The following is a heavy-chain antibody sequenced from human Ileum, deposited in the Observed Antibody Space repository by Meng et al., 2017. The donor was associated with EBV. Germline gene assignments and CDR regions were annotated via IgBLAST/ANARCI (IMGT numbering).Heavy chain of an antibody. CDR1: CGSISSSNW. V-gene: IGHV4-4*02. CDR3: ARDPTGGEDHQRV. D-gene: IGHD1-14*01. Sequence: VLLQESGAGLVKHSGTPSPTCAVSCGSISSSNWWSWVRQPPGKGLEWIGKIYHSGITIYNPSLKSRVTMSVDNSKNQFSLKLNSMTAADTAVYYCARDPTGGEDHQRVWGQGTLVTVSS. CDR2: IYHSGIT. J-gene: IGHJ4*02.